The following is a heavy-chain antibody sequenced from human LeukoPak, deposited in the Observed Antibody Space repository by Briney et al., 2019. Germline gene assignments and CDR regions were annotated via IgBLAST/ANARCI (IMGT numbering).Heavy chain of an antibody. J-gene: IGHJ4*02. D-gene: IGHD3-3*01. CDR2: IKQDGSEK. Sequence: PGGSLRLSFAASGFTFSSYWMSWVRQAPGKGLEWVANIKQDGSEKYYVDSVKVRFTISRDNAKNSLYLRMNSLRAEDTAVYCCARDHYDFWSGYFDRGGVGDYWGQGTLVTVSS. CDR1: GFTFSSYW. V-gene: IGHV3-7*01. CDR3: ARDHYDFWSGYFDRGGVGDY.